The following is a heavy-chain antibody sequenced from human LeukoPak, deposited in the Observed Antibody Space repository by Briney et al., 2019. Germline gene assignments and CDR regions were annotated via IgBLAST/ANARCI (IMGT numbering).Heavy chain of an antibody. Sequence: ASVKVSCKASGYTFTSYYMYWVRQAPGQGLEWMGIINPNRGSTSYAQKFQGRVTMTRDMSTSTVYMELSSLRSEDTAVYYCATGGHVRVYDSSAYYGHYWGQGTLVTVSS. V-gene: IGHV1-46*01. CDR1: GYTFTSYY. CDR3: ATGGHVRVYDSSAYYGHY. J-gene: IGHJ4*02. CDR2: INPNRGST. D-gene: IGHD3-22*01.